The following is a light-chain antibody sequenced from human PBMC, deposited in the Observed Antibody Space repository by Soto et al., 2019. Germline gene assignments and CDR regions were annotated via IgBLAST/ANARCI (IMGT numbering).Light chain of an antibody. V-gene: IGKV3D-15*01. CDR3: QQSYSTPQT. CDR2: DAS. J-gene: IGKJ1*01. CDR1: QSVSTY. Sequence: EILMTQSPATLSVSPGERATLSCRASQSVSTYLAWYQQRPGQAPRLLIYDASYRATDIPPRFSGSGSGTDFTLTISSLQPEDFATYYCQQSYSTPQTFGQGSKVDI.